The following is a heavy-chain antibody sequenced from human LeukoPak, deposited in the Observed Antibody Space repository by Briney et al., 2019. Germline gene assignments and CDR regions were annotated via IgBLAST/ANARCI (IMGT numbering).Heavy chain of an antibody. CDR3: ARVWEWEIYYYYYGMDV. V-gene: IGHV3-21*01. CDR1: GFTFSSYS. D-gene: IGHD1-26*01. J-gene: IGHJ6*02. CDR2: ISSSSSYI. Sequence: GGSLRLSCAASGFTFSSYSMNWVRQAPGKGLEWVSSISSSSSYIYYADSVKGRFTISRDNAKNSLYLQMNSLRAEDTAVYYCARVWEWEIYYYYYGMDVWGQGTTVTVSS.